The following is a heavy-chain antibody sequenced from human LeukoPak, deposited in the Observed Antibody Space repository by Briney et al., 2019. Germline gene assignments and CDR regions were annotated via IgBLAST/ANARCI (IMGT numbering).Heavy chain of an antibody. Sequence: SETLSLTCAVSGYSISSGYYWGWIRQPPGKGLEWIGSIYHSGSTYYNPSLKSRVTISVDTSKNQFSLKLSSVTAADTAVYYCARGEGRDGSKSRYWGQGALVTVSS. CDR3: ARGEGRDGSKSRY. CDR2: IYHSGST. CDR1: GYSISSGYY. D-gene: IGHD5-24*01. J-gene: IGHJ4*02. V-gene: IGHV4-38-2*01.